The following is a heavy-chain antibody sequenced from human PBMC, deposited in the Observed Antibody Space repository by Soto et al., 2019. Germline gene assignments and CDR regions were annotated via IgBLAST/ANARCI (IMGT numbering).Heavy chain of an antibody. CDR3: ARRWGEGRVDY. D-gene: IGHD3-10*01. V-gene: IGHV4-4*02. CDR1: GGSISSSNW. CDR2: IYHSGNT. Sequence: QVQLQESGPGLVKPSGTLSLTCAVSGGSISSSNWWSWVRQPPGKGLEWIGEIYHSGNTNYNPSLRSRVTMAVDKSRNQVSLKLSSVTAADTAVYYCARRWGEGRVDYWGQGTLVTVSS. J-gene: IGHJ4*02.